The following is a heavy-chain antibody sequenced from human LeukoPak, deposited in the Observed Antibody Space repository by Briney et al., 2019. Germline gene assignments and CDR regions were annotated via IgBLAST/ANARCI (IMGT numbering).Heavy chain of an antibody. J-gene: IGHJ5*02. D-gene: IGHD6-19*01. CDR3: AKDLYSSGWYWFDP. V-gene: IGHV3-23*01. CDR2: ISGSGGST. Sequence: GGSLRLSCAASGFTFSSFAMTWVRQAPGKGLEWVSTISGSGAISGSGGSTYYADSVKGRFTISRDNSKNTLYLQMNSLRAEDTAVYYCAKDLYSSGWYWFDPWGQGTLVTVSS. CDR1: GFTFSSFA.